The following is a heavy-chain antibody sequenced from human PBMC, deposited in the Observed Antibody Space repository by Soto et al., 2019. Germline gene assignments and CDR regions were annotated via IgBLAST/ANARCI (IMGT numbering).Heavy chain of an antibody. D-gene: IGHD2-15*01. J-gene: IGHJ1*01. CDR2: IHPSGDT. Sequence: QVQLVQSGAELKKPGASVKVACKASGYKFTTYFIHWVRQAPGQGLEWMGMIHPSGDTGYAQKFRGRVSMTIDTSTTTAYMELRNLTSEDTAVYFSARGYCTTSPCSGDFQSWGQGTLVTVSS. V-gene: IGHV1-46*01. CDR1: GYKFTTYF. CDR3: ARGYCTTSPCSGDFQS.